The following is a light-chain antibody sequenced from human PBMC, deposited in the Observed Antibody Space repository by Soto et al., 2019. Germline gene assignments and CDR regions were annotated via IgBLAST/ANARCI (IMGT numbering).Light chain of an antibody. CDR2: DND. Sequence: QSALTQPPSVSAAPGQKVTISCSGSSSNIGNCYVSWYQQLPGTAPKLLIYDNDKRPSGIPDRFSGSKSGTSATLGITGLQTGDEADYYCGTWDSSLSGVVFGGGTKLTVL. CDR1: SSNIGNCY. J-gene: IGLJ2*01. CDR3: GTWDSSLSGVV. V-gene: IGLV1-51*01.